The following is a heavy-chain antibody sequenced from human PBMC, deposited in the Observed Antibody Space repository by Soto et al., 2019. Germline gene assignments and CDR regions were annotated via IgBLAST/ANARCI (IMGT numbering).Heavy chain of an antibody. CDR2: INPSGGST. Sequence: ASVKGSCKASGYTLTSDYMHWVRQAPGQGLEWMGIINPSGGSTSYAQKFQGRVTMTRDTSTSTVYMELSSLRSEDTAVYYCARTAQNDYVWGSYRPTPPHYWGQGTLVTVSS. D-gene: IGHD3-16*02. J-gene: IGHJ4*02. V-gene: IGHV1-46*01. CDR1: GYTLTSDY. CDR3: ARTAQNDYVWGSYRPTPPHY.